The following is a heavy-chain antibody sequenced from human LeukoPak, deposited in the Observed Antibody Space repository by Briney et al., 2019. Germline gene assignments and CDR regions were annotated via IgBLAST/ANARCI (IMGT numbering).Heavy chain of an antibody. CDR2: IYYSGST. Sequence: SETLSLTCTVSGGSISSYYWSWIRQPPGKGLEWIGYIYYSGSTNYNPSLKSRVTISVDTSKNQFSLKLSSVTAADTAVYYCARAEYSSSPGPFDYWGQGTLVTVSS. CDR1: GGSISSYY. D-gene: IGHD6-6*01. CDR3: ARAEYSSSPGPFDY. V-gene: IGHV4-59*12. J-gene: IGHJ4*02.